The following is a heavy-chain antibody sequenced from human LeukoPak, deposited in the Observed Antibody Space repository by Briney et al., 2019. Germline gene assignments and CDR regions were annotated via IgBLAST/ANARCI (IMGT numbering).Heavy chain of an antibody. CDR3: ARRYMTGGVWFDP. CDR1: GGSISSSSYY. V-gene: IGHV4-39*01. Sequence: PSETLSLTCTVSGGSISSSSYYWGWIRQPPGKGLELIGSIYYSGSTYYYPSLTSRVTISVDTSKNQFSLKLSSVTAADTAVYYCARRYMTGGVWFDPWGQGTLVTVSS. CDR2: IYYSGST. D-gene: IGHD1-14*01. J-gene: IGHJ5*02.